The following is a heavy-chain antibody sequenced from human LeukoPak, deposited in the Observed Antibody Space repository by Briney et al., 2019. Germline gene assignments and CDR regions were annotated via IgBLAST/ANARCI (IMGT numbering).Heavy chain of an antibody. V-gene: IGHV4-61*01. Sequence: PSETLSLTCTVSGGSVSSGSYYSSWIRQPPGKGLEWIGYIYYSGSTNYNPSLKSRVTISVDTSKNQFSLKLTSVTAADTAVYYCARGEEMATILDSWGQGTQVTVSS. D-gene: IGHD5-24*01. CDR1: GGSVSSGSYY. CDR3: ARGEEMATILDS. J-gene: IGHJ4*02. CDR2: IYYSGST.